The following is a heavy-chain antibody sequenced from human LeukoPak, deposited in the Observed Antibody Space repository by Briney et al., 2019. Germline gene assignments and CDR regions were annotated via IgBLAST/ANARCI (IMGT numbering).Heavy chain of an antibody. CDR2: INHSGST. CDR1: GGSFSGYY. J-gene: IGHJ4*02. D-gene: IGHD3-22*01. V-gene: IGHV4-34*01. Sequence: SETLSLTCAVYGGSFSGYYWSWILQPPGKGLEWIGEINHSGSTNYNPSLESRVTISVDTSKNQFSLNLSSVTAADTAVYYCARASQYYYDSSGYPLFDYWGQGTLVTVSS. CDR3: ARASQYYYDSSGYPLFDY.